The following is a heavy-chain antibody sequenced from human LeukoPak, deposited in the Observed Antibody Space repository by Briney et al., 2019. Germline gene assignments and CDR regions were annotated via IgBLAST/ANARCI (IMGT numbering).Heavy chain of an antibody. Sequence: GASVKVSCKVSGYTLTELSIHWLRQAPGKGPEWMGGFDPVDGETIFPKDLHGRVTLTEDTSTDTAYMELSSLRSDDTAVYYCATKNEEQQLTRSPYYYYMDVWGKGTTVTVSS. CDR2: FDPVDGET. D-gene: IGHD6-13*01. V-gene: IGHV1-24*01. CDR3: ATKNEEQQLTRSPYYYYMDV. J-gene: IGHJ6*03. CDR1: GYTLTELS.